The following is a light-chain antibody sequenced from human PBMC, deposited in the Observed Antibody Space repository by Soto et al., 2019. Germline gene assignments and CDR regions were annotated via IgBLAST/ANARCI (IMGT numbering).Light chain of an antibody. CDR1: QDINSY. V-gene: IGKV1D-16*01. CDR3: QQYNIYPRN. CDR2: AAS. J-gene: IGKJ4*01. Sequence: DVQMTQSPSSLSASVGDRVTITCRASQDINSYLAWYQQKPGNAPKSLIYAASSVQTGVPSRFSGSESGTDFTLTLNNLQPEDAATSYCQQYNIYPRNFGGGNKVEIK.